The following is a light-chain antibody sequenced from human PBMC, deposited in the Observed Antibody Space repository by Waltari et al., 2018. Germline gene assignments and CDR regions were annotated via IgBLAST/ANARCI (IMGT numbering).Light chain of an antibody. CDR1: QTVSSTY. Sequence: DIVLTQSPGTLSLSPGERATLSCRASQTVSSTYLVWSHQKPGQAPRLLIHGASTRATGIPDRVSGSGSGTDFTLTISRLEPEDLGVYYCQQYEKSPVTFGGGSKVEIK. V-gene: IGKV3-20*01. CDR2: GAS. J-gene: IGKJ4*01. CDR3: QQYEKSPVT.